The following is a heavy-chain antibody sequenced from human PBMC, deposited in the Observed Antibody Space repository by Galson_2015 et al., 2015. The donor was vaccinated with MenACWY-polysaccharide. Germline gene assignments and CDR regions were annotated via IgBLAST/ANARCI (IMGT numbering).Heavy chain of an antibody. CDR1: GFTFSSYS. D-gene: IGHD3-3*01. CDR3: ARGPLSGYSRCCFDP. Sequence: SLRLSCAASGFTFSSYSMNWVRQAPGKGLEWVSSISSSSSYIYYADSVKGRFTISSDNAKNSLYLQMNSLSAEETAVYYCARGPLSGYSRCCFDPWGPATLVTVSS. J-gene: IGHJ5*02. V-gene: IGHV3-21*04. CDR2: ISSSSSYI.